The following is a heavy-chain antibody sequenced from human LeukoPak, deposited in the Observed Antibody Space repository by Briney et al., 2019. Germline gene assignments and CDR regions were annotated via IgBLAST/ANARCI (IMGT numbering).Heavy chain of an antibody. CDR2: IIPILGIA. CDR1: GGTFSSYA. V-gene: IGHV1-69*04. Sequence: GASVKVSCKASGGTFSSYAISWVRQAPGQGLEWMGRIIPILGIANYAQKFQGRVTITADKSTSTAYMELSGLRSEDTAVYYCARDHVYSSSWTEVDYWGQGTLVTVSS. J-gene: IGHJ4*02. CDR3: ARDHVYSSSWTEVDY. D-gene: IGHD6-13*01.